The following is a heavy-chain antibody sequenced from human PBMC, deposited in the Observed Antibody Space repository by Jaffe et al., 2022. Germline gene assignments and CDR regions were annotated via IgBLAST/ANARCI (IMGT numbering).Heavy chain of an antibody. CDR3: AREEVGVYYDSSGYYYFDY. J-gene: IGHJ4*02. CDR2: IIPILGIA. Sequence: QVQLVQSGAEVKKPGSSVKVSCKASGGTFSSYTISWVRQAPGQGLEWMGRIIPILGIANYAQKFQGRVTITADKSTSTAYMELSSLRSEDTAVYYCAREEVGVYYDSSGYYYFDYWGQGTLVTVSS. D-gene: IGHD3-22*01. V-gene: IGHV1-69*08. CDR1: GGTFSSYT.